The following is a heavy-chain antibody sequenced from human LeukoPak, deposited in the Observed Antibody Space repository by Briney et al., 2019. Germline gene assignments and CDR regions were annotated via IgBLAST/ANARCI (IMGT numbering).Heavy chain of an antibody. CDR2: TYYRSKWYN. CDR1: GDSVSSNSAA. J-gene: IGHJ6*03. CDR3: VRTGLLWFGETYYYYMDV. D-gene: IGHD3-10*01. Sequence: SQTLSLTCAISGDSVSSNSAAWNWIRQSPSRGLEWLGRTYYRSKWYNDYAVSVKSRITINPDTSKNQFSLQLNSVTPEDTAVYYCVRTGLLWFGETYYYYMDVWGKGTTVTVSS. V-gene: IGHV6-1*01.